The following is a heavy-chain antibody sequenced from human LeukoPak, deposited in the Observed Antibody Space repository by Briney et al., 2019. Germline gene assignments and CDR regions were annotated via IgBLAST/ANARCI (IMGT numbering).Heavy chain of an antibody. V-gene: IGHV1-2*02. CDR2: INPNSGGT. CDR1: GYTFTGYY. CDR3: ARDGGYCSSTSCYHWFDP. J-gene: IGHJ5*02. Sequence: ASVKVSCKASGYTFTGYYMHWVRQAPGQGLEWIGWINPNSGGTNYAQKFQGRVTMTRDTSISTAYMELSRLRSDDTAVYYCARDGGYCSSTSCYHWFDPWGQGTLVTVSS. D-gene: IGHD2-2*01.